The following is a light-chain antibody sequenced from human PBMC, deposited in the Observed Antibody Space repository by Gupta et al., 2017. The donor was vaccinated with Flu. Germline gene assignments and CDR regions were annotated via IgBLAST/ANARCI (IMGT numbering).Light chain of an antibody. CDR3: QQSYDNPPYT. CDR2: GAS. CDR1: QNIHNF. Sequence: SSLSASVGDRVTITCRTSQNIHNFLNWYQKKPGEAPKLLISGASSLQSGVPSRFGGSGTGTEFTLTINTVQPEDSATYFCQQSYDNPPYTFGQGTKLE. V-gene: IGKV1-39*01. J-gene: IGKJ2*01.